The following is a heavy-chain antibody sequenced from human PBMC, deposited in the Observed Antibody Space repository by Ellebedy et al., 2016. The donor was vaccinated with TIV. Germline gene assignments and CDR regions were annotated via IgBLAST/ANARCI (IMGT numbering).Heavy chain of an antibody. V-gene: IGHV3-23*01. CDR1: GFTFTGHA. CDR3: AKDSVFDYGDPKNAFDI. J-gene: IGHJ3*02. Sequence: GESLKISCAASGFTFTGHAMSWVRQAPGKGLEWVSGISGSGRSTYYADSVKGRSTISRDSSRNTLHLQMNSLRAEDTAVYFCAKDSVFDYGDPKNAFDIWGQGTMVTVSS. D-gene: IGHD4-17*01. CDR2: ISGSGRST.